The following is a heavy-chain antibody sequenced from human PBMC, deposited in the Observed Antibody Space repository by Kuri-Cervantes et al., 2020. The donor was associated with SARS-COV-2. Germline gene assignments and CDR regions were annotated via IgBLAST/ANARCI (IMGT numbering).Heavy chain of an antibody. CDR3: ALLSSSGYYYVLSHDAFDI. Sequence: LSLTCAASGFTFSSYSMNWVRQAPGKGLEWVSCIGSGGTIKYDADSVKGRFTISRDNAKNSLYLQMNSLRVEDTAVYYCALLSSSGYYYVLSHDAFDIWGQGTMVTVSS. CDR1: GFTFSSYS. CDR2: IGSGGTIK. J-gene: IGHJ3*02. V-gene: IGHV3-48*01. D-gene: IGHD3-22*01.